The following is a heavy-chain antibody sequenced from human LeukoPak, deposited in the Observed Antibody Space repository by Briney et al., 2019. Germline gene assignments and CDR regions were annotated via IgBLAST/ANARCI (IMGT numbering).Heavy chain of an antibody. CDR3: ARWGSGKSFDY. D-gene: IGHD3-10*01. V-gene: IGHV3-NL1*01. Sequence: SGGSLRLSCVASGFTFGTSVMHWVRQAPGKGLEWVSGIDGSGRSIYYADSVKGRYTISRDNSKNTLYLQMNSLRVEDTAVYYCARWGSGKSFDYWGQGTLVTVSS. J-gene: IGHJ4*02. CDR2: IDGSGRSI. CDR1: GFTFGTSV.